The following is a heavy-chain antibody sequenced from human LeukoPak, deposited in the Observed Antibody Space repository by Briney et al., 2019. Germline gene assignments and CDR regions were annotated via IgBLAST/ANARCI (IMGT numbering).Heavy chain of an antibody. V-gene: IGHV3-23*01. Sequence: SGGSLRLSCAASGFTFSNCAMSWVRQAPGKGLEWVSSITGSGTYTYYADSVKGRFTISRDNSKNTLYLQMNSLRAEDTAVYYCAKDSSLYCSGGSCYSVYWGQGTLVTVSS. D-gene: IGHD2-15*01. J-gene: IGHJ4*02. CDR2: ITGSGTYT. CDR1: GFTFSNCA. CDR3: AKDSSLYCSGGSCYSVY.